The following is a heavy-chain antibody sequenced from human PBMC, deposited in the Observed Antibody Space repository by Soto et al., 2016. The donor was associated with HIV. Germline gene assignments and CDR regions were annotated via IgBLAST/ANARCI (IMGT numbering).Heavy chain of an antibody. CDR2: ITPRSGDT. V-gene: IGHV1-2*02. CDR1: GYTFTGYY. CDR3: ARDQLGSASPWAFDI. J-gene: IGHJ3*02. Sequence: QVQLVQSGAEVKKPGASVKVSCKASGYTFTGYYIHWVRQTPGQGLEWMGWITPRSGDTMFAQRFHGRVTLTRDTSITTAYMELKSLRSDDTAVYYCARDQLGSASPWAFDIWGQGTLVTVSS. D-gene: IGHD1-26*01.